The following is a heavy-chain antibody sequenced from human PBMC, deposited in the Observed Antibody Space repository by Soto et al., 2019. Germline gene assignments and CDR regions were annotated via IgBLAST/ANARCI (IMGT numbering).Heavy chain of an antibody. Sequence: EVQLLESGGGLVQPGGALRLSCAASGFTFSSYAMSWVRQAPGKGLEWVSAISGSGGSTYYADSVKGRFTISRDNSKNTLYLQMNSLRAEDTAVYYCAKVLAAADDFDYWGQGTLVTVSS. CDR2: ISGSGGST. V-gene: IGHV3-23*01. CDR1: GFTFSSYA. D-gene: IGHD6-13*01. J-gene: IGHJ4*02. CDR3: AKVLAAADDFDY.